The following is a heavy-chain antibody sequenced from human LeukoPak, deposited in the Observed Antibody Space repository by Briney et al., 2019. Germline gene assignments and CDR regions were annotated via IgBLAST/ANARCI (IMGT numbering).Heavy chain of an antibody. J-gene: IGHJ4*02. CDR3: ARDGGKNYYFDY. Sequence: GGSLRHSCAASGFTFSSYERNWVRQALGEGLEWVSYISSSGSTIYYADSVKGRFTIYRDNAKNSLSLQMNTVRAEDTAVYYCARDGGKNYYFDYWGQGTLVTVSS. CDR2: ISSSGSTI. CDR1: GFTFSSYE. D-gene: IGHD4-23*01. V-gene: IGHV3-48*03.